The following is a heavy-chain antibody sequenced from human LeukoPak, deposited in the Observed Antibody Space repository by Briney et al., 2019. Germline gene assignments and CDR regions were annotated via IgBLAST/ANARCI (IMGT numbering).Heavy chain of an antibody. Sequence: GGSLRLSCAASGFIFTNYGMHWVRQAPGKGLEWVAFMRYDGSNKYYADSVKGRFTISGDNSKNTLYLQMNSLRAEDTAVYYCAKGDDILTGYLSYFDYWGQGTLVTVSS. CDR1: GFIFTNYG. CDR2: MRYDGSNK. V-gene: IGHV3-30*02. J-gene: IGHJ4*02. CDR3: AKGDDILTGYLSYFDY. D-gene: IGHD3-9*01.